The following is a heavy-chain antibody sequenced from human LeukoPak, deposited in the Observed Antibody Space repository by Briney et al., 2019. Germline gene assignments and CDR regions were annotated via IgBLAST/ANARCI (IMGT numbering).Heavy chain of an antibody. CDR1: GYTFTSYD. D-gene: IGHD6-13*01. J-gene: IGHJ4*02. V-gene: IGHV1-8*01. Sequence: ASVKVSCKASGYTFTSYDINWVRQATGQGLEWMGWMNPNSGNTGYAQKFQGRVTMTRNTSISTAYMELSSLRSEDTAVYYRARVKYSSSWYVRRQKDFDYWGQGTLVTVSS. CDR2: MNPNSGNT. CDR3: ARVKYSSSWYVRRQKDFDY.